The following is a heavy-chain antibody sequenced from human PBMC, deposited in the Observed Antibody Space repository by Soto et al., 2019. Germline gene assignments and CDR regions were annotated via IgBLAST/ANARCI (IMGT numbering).Heavy chain of an antibody. CDR2: IDWDDDK. CDR3: ARTLNYYDISVYAYWNFDL. CDR1: GFSLSTSGMC. D-gene: IGHD3-22*01. V-gene: IGHV2-70*01. Sequence: PTLVNPTQTLTLTCTFSGFSLSTSGMCVSWIRQPPGKALEWLALIDWDDDKYYSTSLKTRLTISKDTSKNQVVLTMTNMDPVETATFSCARTLNYYDISVYAYWNFDLWGRGT. J-gene: IGHJ2*01.